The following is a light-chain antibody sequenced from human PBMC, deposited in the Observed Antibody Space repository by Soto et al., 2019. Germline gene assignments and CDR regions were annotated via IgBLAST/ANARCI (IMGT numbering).Light chain of an antibody. CDR2: DAS. CDR3: QQRSSLWA. J-gene: IGKJ1*01. CDR1: QRVSSY. Sequence: EIVLTQSPATLSLSPGERATLSCRASQRVSSYLSCYQQKPGQATRLLIYDASNRATGIPARFSGSGSGTDFTLTISSLEPEDFAVYYCQQRSSLWAFGQATKGAIK. V-gene: IGKV3-11*01.